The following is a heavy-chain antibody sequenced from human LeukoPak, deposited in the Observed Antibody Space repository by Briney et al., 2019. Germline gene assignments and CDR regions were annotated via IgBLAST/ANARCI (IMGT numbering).Heavy chain of an antibody. CDR1: GFTFSDYY. V-gene: IGHV3-11*06. Sequence: GGSLRLSCAASGFTFSDYYMSWIRQAPGKGLEWVSYISSSSSYTNYADSVKGRLTISRDNAKNSLYLQMNSLRAEDTAVYYCASTRRDGYNSFDYWGQGTLVTVSS. D-gene: IGHD5-24*01. CDR2: ISSSSSYT. J-gene: IGHJ4*02. CDR3: ASTRRDGYNSFDY.